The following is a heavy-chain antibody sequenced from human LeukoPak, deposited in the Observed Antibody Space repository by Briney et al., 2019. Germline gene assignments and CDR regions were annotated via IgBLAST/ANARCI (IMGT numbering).Heavy chain of an antibody. CDR2: IKQDGSEK. J-gene: IGHJ4*02. Sequence: PGGSLRLSCAASGFTFSSHWMSWVRQAPGKGLEWVANIKQDGSEKYYVDSVKGRFTISRDNAKNSLYLQMNSLRAEDTAVYYCARERGYYDYWGQGTLVTVSS. D-gene: IGHD3-22*01. CDR3: ARERGYYDY. V-gene: IGHV3-7*01. CDR1: GFTFSSHW.